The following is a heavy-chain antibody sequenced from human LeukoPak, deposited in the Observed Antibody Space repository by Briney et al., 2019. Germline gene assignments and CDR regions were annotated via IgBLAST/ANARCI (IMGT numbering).Heavy chain of an antibody. CDR2: ISGSGGST. Sequence: GGSLRLSCAASGFTFSSYAMSWVRQAPGKGLEWVSAISGSGGSTYYADSVKGRFTISRDNSKNTLYLQMNSLRAEDTAVYYCAKALVPRRVPAAMDVWGKGTTVTVSS. J-gene: IGHJ6*04. CDR3: AKALVPRRVPAAMDV. CDR1: GFTFSSYA. D-gene: IGHD2-2*01. V-gene: IGHV3-23*01.